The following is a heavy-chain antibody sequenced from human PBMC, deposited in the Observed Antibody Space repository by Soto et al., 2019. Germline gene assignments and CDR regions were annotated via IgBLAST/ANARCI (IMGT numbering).Heavy chain of an antibody. CDR2: ISGSGGST. J-gene: IGHJ5*02. V-gene: IGHV3-23*01. D-gene: IGHD7-27*01. Sequence: EVQLLESGGGLVQPGGSLRLSCAASGFTFSSYAMSWVRQAPGKGLEWVSAISGSGGSTYYADSVKGRFTISRDNSKNTLYLQMNSLRAEDTAVYYCANQGQDDMGNNWFDPWGQGTLVTVSS. CDR3: ANQGQDDMGNNWFDP. CDR1: GFTFSSYA.